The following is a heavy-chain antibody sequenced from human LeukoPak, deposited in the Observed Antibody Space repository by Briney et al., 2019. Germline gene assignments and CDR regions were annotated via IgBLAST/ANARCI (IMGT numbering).Heavy chain of an antibody. CDR2: IYSGGST. CDR3: AKAWNSERGWFDP. D-gene: IGHD1-7*01. V-gene: IGHV3-66*01. CDR1: GFTVSSNY. Sequence: GGSLRLSCAASGFTVSSNYMSWVRQAPGKGLEWVSVIYSGGSTYYADSVKGRFTISRDNSKNTLYLQMNSLRAEDTAVYYCAKAWNSERGWFDPWGQGTLVTVSS. J-gene: IGHJ5*02.